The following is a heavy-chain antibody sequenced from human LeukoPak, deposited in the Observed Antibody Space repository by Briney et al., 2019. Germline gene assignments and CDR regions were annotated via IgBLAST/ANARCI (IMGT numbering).Heavy chain of an antibody. CDR2: IKKNGSEK. CDR3: ARHLSGVTGYTYGRGIDY. CDR1: GFTFSSYW. Sequence: PGGSLRLSCAASGFTFSSYWMSWVRQAPGKGLEWVANIKKNGSEKYSVDSVKGRFTISRDNAKTSLYLQMNTLRAEDTAVYYCARHLSGVTGYTYGRGIDYWDQGTLVTVSS. D-gene: IGHD5-18*01. V-gene: IGHV3-7*01. J-gene: IGHJ4*02.